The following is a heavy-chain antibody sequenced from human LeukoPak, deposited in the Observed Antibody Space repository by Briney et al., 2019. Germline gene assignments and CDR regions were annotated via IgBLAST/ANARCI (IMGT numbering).Heavy chain of an antibody. D-gene: IGHD6-13*01. CDR1: GFTFSSYW. V-gene: IGHV3-7*01. CDR3: ARVSVAAAPQFDY. CDR2: IKQDGSEK. J-gene: IGHJ4*02. Sequence: GGSLRLSCAASGFTFSSYWMSWVRQAPGKGLEWVANIKQDGSEKYYVDSVKGRFTISRDNAKNSLYLQVNSLRAEDTAVYYCARVSVAAAPQFDYWGQGTLVIVSS.